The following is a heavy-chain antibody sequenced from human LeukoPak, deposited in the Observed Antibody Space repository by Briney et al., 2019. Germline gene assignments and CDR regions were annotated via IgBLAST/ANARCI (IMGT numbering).Heavy chain of an antibody. Sequence: PGGSLRLSCAASGFTFSNYAMSWVRQAPGKGLEWVSAISSSGGSTYYADSVKGRFTISRDSSKNTLYLQMNSLRAEDTAVYYCAKGPLTEVAGTTWDYWGQGTLVTVSS. D-gene: IGHD6-19*01. CDR3: AKGPLTEVAGTTWDY. CDR2: ISSSGGST. V-gene: IGHV3-23*01. J-gene: IGHJ4*02. CDR1: GFTFSNYA.